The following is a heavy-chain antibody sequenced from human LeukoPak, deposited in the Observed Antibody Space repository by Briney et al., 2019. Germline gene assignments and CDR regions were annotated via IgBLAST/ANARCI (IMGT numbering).Heavy chain of an antibody. V-gene: IGHV4-59*01. Sequence: SETLSLTCAVYGGSFSGYYWSWIRQPPGKGLEWIGYIYYSGSTNYNPSLKSRVTISVDTSKNQFSLKLSSVTAADTAVYYCARERSTGYLDYWGQGTLVTVSS. D-gene: IGHD6-13*01. CDR1: GGSFSGYY. CDR2: IYYSGST. CDR3: ARERSTGYLDY. J-gene: IGHJ4*02.